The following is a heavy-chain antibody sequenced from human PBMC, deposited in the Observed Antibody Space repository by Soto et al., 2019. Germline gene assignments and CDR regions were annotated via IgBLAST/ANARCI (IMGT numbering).Heavy chain of an antibody. Sequence: QVQLQESGPGLVKPSETLSLTCTVSGGSISSYYWSWIRQPRGRGLEWIGYIFYSGNTAYNPSLKSRVTISLDTSKNQFSLRLSSVTAADTAVYYCARDRSYSTSRYDGFDIWGQGTMVTVSS. CDR1: GGSISSYY. CDR2: IFYSGNT. J-gene: IGHJ3*02. D-gene: IGHD6-6*01. V-gene: IGHV4-59*01. CDR3: ARDRSYSTSRYDGFDI.